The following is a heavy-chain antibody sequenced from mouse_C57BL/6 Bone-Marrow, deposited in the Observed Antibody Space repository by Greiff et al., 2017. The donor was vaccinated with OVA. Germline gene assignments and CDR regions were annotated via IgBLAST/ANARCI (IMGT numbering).Heavy chain of an antibody. V-gene: IGHV3-1*01. CDR1: GYSITSGYD. Sequence: EVMLVESGPGMVKPSQSLSLTCTVTGYSITSGYDWHWIRHFPGNKLEWMGYISYSGSTNYNPSLQSRISITHDTSKNHFFLKLNSVTTEDTATYYCARRNYRYFYVWGTGTTVTVSS. CDR3: ARRNYRYFYV. J-gene: IGHJ1*03. CDR2: ISYSGST.